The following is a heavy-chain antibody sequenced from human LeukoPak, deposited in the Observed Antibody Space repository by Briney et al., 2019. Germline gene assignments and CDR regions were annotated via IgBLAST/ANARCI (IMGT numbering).Heavy chain of an antibody. J-gene: IGHJ5*02. V-gene: IGHV1-69*05. D-gene: IGHD4-23*01. Sequence: SVKVSCKASGGTFSSYAISWVRQAPGQGLEWMGGIIPIFGTANYAQKFQGRVTITTDESTSTAYMELSSLRSEDTAVYYCARVTPPDNWFDPWGQGTLVTVSS. CDR1: GGTFSSYA. CDR2: IIPIFGTA. CDR3: ARVTPPDNWFDP.